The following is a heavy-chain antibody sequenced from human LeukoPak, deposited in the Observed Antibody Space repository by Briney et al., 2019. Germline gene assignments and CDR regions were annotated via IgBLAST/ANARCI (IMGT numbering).Heavy chain of an antibody. Sequence: ASVKVSCKASGYTFTDYYIHWMRQAPGQGLEWMGWINPKRGVTTYAQKFRGRVTMTRDTSITTAYMELTRLRSDDTTIYYCARERNYGDYGNAFDVWGQGTKVTVSS. CDR1: GYTFTDYY. V-gene: IGHV1-2*02. CDR2: INPKRGVT. J-gene: IGHJ3*01. CDR3: ARERNYGDYGNAFDV. D-gene: IGHD4-17*01.